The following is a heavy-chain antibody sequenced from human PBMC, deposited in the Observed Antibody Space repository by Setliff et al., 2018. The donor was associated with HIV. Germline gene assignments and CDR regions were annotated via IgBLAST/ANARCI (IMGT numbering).Heavy chain of an antibody. CDR1: GFTVSSKY. V-gene: IGHV3-66*01. D-gene: IGHD4-17*01. CDR2: IYSGGST. Sequence: QSGGSLRLSCAASGFTVSSKYMNWVRQAPGKGLEWVSVIYSGGSTYYAGSVKGRFTISRDNSKNTLYLQMNRLRAEDTAVYYCARDSSDYYSGAFDIWGQGTMVTVSS. CDR3: ARDSSDYYSGAFDI. J-gene: IGHJ3*02.